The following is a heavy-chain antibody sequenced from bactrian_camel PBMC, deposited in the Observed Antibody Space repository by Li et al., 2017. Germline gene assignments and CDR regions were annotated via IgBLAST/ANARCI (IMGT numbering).Heavy chain of an antibody. CDR2: IRRNSNT. J-gene: IGHJ4*01. D-gene: IGHD2*01. Sequence: QVQLVESGGGSVQAGGSLILSCTASGFTVDVPDMAWYRQIPGNGCEMVASIRRNSNTYYGDSVKGRFTIAQDSAKNIVYLQMDSLQPDDTAMYYCAVETDTLSSGGTCVKRRYNYWGQGTQVTVS. V-gene: IGHV3S63*01. CDR1: GFTVDVPD. CDR3: AVETDTLSSGGTCVKRRYNY.